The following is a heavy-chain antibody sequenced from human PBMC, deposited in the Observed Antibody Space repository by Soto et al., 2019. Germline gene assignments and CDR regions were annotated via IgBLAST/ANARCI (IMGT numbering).Heavy chain of an antibody. CDR2: IYTSGSR. D-gene: IGHD2-15*01. Sequence: QVQLQESGPGLVKPSETLSLTCTVSGGSISSYYWSWIRQPAGKRLEWIGRIYTSGSRNYNRSLTSPVTMSVDTSNNQFSLTLSSVTAAYTAVYYCARTSLGYCSGGSCETFDYLGQGTLVTVSS. CDR3: ARTSLGYCSGGSCETFDY. CDR1: GGSISSYY. V-gene: IGHV4-4*07. J-gene: IGHJ4*02.